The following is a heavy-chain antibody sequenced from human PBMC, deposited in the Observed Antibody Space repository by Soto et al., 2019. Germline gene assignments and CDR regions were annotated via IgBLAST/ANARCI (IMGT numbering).Heavy chain of an antibody. J-gene: IGHJ4*02. CDR1: GFTFSSYW. Sequence: GGSLRLSCAASGFTFSSYWMHWVRQAPGKGLVWVSRINSDGSSTSYADSVKGRFTISRDNAKNTLYLQMNSLRAEDTAVYYCARDMAQADYYILTGYYKEYYFDYRCQGTLVSVSS. CDR3: ARDMAQADYYILTGYYKEYYFDY. CDR2: INSDGSST. D-gene: IGHD3-9*01. V-gene: IGHV3-74*01.